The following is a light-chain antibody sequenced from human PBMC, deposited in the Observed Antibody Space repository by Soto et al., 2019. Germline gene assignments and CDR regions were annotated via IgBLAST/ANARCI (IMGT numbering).Light chain of an antibody. Sequence: IVLTQSPGTLSLAPGERSNLSCRASQSVSNNYLAWYTPKPGQAPRLLIYGASNRATGIPDRFSGSGSGKDGTLTISRLEPEEVATDYGQQLNSYQITVGKGKRLEIK. V-gene: IGKV3-20*01. CDR1: QSVSNNY. CDR2: GAS. J-gene: IGKJ5*01. CDR3: QQLNSYQIT.